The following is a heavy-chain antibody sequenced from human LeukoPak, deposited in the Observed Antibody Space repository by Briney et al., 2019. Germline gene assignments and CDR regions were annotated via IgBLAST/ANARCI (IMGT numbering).Heavy chain of an antibody. Sequence: GSLRLSCAGSGFTLSNYWMTWVRQAPGKGLEWVANIKEDGSEKYYVDSVKGRFTISRDNAKNSLYLQMNSLRAEDTAVYYCARDPSSDAFDIWGQGTMVTVSS. J-gene: IGHJ3*02. CDR2: IKEDGSEK. CDR1: GFTLSNYW. V-gene: IGHV3-7*05. CDR3: ARDPSSDAFDI.